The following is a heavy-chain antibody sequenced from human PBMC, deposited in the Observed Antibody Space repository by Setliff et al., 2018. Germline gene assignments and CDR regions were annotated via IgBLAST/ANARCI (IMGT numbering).Heavy chain of an antibody. D-gene: IGHD7-27*01. CDR2: MNPNTGYT. J-gene: IGHJ5*02. CDR3: ARGSRSQNWGGRYSWFDP. V-gene: IGHV1-8*01. Sequence: ASVKVSCKVSGYRLIEVSMHWVRQAPGKGLEWMGWMNPNTGYTGYARNFQGRVTMTRNTSISTAYMELSGLRSDDTAVYSCARGSRSQNWGGRYSWFDPWGQGTLVTVSS. CDR1: GYRLIEVS.